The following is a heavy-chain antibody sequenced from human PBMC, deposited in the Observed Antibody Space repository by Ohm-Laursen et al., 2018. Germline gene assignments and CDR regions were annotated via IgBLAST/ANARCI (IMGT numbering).Heavy chain of an antibody. Sequence: ETLSLTCTVSGDSMNNYFWTWIRQPAGKGLEWIGRIYTSGSPNYNLSLESRVTMSVDTSKNQFSLNLRSVTAADTAVYYCARAGRDTAMSLDYWGQGTLVTVSS. J-gene: IGHJ4*02. CDR2: IYTSGSP. CDR3: ARAGRDTAMSLDY. V-gene: IGHV4-4*07. D-gene: IGHD5-18*01. CDR1: GDSMNNYF.